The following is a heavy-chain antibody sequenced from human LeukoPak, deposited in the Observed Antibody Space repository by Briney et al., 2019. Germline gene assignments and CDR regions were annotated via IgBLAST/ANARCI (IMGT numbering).Heavy chain of an antibody. CDR3: ARGEVYYDSSGYYPRYFDY. Sequence: IGXIXXSGSTYYNPSLKSRVTISVDTSKNQFSLKLSSVTAADTAVYYCARGEVYYDSSGYYPRYFDYWGQGTLVTVSS. J-gene: IGHJ4*02. CDR2: IXXSGST. D-gene: IGHD3-22*01. V-gene: IGHV4-39*07.